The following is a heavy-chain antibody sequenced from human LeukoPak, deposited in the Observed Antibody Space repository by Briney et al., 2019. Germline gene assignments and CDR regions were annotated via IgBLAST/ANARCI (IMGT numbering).Heavy chain of an antibody. CDR2: ISYDGSNK. Sequence: GGSLRLSCAASGFTFSSYSMNWVRQAPGKGLEWVAVISYDGSNKYYADSVKGRFTISRDNSKNTLYLQMNSLRAEDTAVYYCARSRLEVGHFDHWGQGTLVTVSS. V-gene: IGHV3-30*03. CDR3: ARSRLEVGHFDH. J-gene: IGHJ4*02. CDR1: GFTFSSYS. D-gene: IGHD2-15*01.